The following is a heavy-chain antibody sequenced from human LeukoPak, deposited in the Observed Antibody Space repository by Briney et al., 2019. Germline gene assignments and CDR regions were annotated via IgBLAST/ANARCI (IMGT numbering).Heavy chain of an antibody. CDR3: ARRRVGFDY. CDR1: GGSISSSSYY. J-gene: IGHJ4*02. CDR2: IYYSGST. D-gene: IGHD2-2*01. V-gene: IGHV4-39*07. Sequence: SETLSLTCTVSGGSISSSSYYWGWIRQPPGKGLEWIGSIYYSGSTCYNPSLKSRVTISVDTSKNQFSLKLSSVTAADTAVYYCARRRVGFDYWGQGTLVTVSS.